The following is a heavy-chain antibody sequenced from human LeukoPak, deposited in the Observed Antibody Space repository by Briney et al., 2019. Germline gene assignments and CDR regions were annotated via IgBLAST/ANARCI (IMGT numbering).Heavy chain of an antibody. V-gene: IGHV3-43*01. Sequence: GGSLRLSCAASGFTFDDYTMHWVRPAPGKGLEWVSLISWDGGSTYYADSVKGRFTISRDNSKNSLYLQMNSLRTEDTALYYCAKDIEGFDFWSGYYFDYWGQGTLVTVSS. CDR2: ISWDGGST. J-gene: IGHJ4*02. CDR1: GFTFDDYT. D-gene: IGHD3-3*01. CDR3: AKDIEGFDFWSGYYFDY.